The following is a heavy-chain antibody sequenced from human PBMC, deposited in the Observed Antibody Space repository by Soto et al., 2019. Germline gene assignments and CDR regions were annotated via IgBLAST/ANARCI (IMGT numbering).Heavy chain of an antibody. CDR2: IYHSGST. J-gene: IGHJ4*02. CDR3: TTASDRDYYYDSSGYYGPVYFDY. Sequence: PSETLSLTCAVSGGSISSGGYSWSWIRQPPGKGLEWIGYIYHSGSTYYNPSLKSRVTISLDRSKNQFSLKLSSVTAADTAVYYCTTASDRDYYYDSSGYYGPVYFDYWGQGTLVTVSS. V-gene: IGHV4-30-2*01. D-gene: IGHD3-22*01. CDR1: GGSISSGGYS.